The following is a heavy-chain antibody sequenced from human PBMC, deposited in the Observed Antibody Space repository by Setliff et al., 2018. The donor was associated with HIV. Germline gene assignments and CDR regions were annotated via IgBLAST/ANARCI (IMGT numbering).Heavy chain of an antibody. V-gene: IGHV7-4-1*02. Sequence: GASVKVSCKASGYRFSKYAINWVRQAPGQGLEWMGWINTNTGITTYARGVVGRFVFSLDTSVSTAYLQISSLKAEDTAVYYCARAQEYYGSGSYFETIDYWGQGTLVTVSS. CDR2: INTNTGIT. CDR3: ARAQEYYGSGSYFETIDY. CDR1: GYRFSKYA. J-gene: IGHJ4*02. D-gene: IGHD3-10*01.